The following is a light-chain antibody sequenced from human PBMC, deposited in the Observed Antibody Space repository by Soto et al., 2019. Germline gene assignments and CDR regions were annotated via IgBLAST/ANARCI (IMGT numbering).Light chain of an antibody. CDR1: QSISTW. CDR3: QQYNSYSIT. CDR2: KAS. V-gene: IGKV1-5*03. J-gene: IGKJ5*01. Sequence: DIQMTQSPSTLSASAGDRVTITCRASQSISTWLAWYQQEPGKAPKLLIHKASSLQSGVPSRFSGSGSGTDFTLTISSLHPDDFATYYCQQYNSYSITFGQGTRLEIK.